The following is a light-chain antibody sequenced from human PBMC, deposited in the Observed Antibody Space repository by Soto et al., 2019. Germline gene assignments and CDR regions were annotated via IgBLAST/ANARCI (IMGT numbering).Light chain of an antibody. V-gene: IGKV3-20*01. J-gene: IGKJ1*01. CDR1: QSVSKY. CDR2: GAS. CDR3: QQYGSSGT. Sequence: EIVFTQSPATLSLSPWERSTLSCMASQSVSKYLAWYQQKPGQAPRLLIYGASSRATGIPVRFSGSASGTDFPLTISRLEPEDFAVYYCQQYGSSGTFGQGTKVDIK.